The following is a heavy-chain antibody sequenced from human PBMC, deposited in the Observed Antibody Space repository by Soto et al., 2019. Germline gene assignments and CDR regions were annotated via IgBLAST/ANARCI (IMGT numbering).Heavy chain of an antibody. CDR3: GKTARGGGDGDCYFDL. D-gene: IGHD2-21*02. J-gene: IGHJ2*01. V-gene: IGHV3-23*05. CDR1: GFTFSTYG. CDR2: INPSGSVT. Sequence: EVQLLETGGGLVQPGGSLRLSCAASGFTFSTYGMTWVRLAPGRGLEYVSAINPSGSVTYYPDSLKGRFTISRDNSKNTLYVQMNRLRAEDTAIYYCGKTARGGGDGDCYFDLWGRGTLVTVSS.